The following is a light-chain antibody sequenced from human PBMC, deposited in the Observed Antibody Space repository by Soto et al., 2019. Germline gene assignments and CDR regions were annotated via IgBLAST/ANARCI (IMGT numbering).Light chain of an antibody. CDR1: SSDVGGYNY. J-gene: IGLJ1*01. CDR2: DVS. V-gene: IGLV2-11*01. Sequence: QSVLTQPRSVSGSPGQSVTISCTGTSSDVGGYNYVSWYQQHPGKAPKLMIYDVSKRPSGVPDRFSGSKPGNTASLTISGLQAEDEADYHCCSSAGSYTHVFGTGTKVTVL. CDR3: CSSAGSYTHV.